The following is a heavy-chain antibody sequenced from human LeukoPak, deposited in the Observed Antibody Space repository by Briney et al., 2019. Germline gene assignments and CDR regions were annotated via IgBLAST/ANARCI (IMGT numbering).Heavy chain of an antibody. CDR3: ARGDVVATALDP. V-gene: IGHV4-59*08. CDR2: IYYSGGT. D-gene: IGHD5-12*01. J-gene: IGHJ5*02. Sequence: PSETLSLTCTVSGGSISTYYWNWIRQPPGKGLEWIGYIYYSGGTKYNPSLKTRVTISVDTSKNQFSLKLSSVTAADTAVYYCARGDVVATALDPWGQGTLVTVSS. CDR1: GGSISTYY.